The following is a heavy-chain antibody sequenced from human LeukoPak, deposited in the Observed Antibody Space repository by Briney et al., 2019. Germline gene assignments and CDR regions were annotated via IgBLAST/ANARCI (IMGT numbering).Heavy chain of an antibody. CDR3: ARDDLAYCGGDCYYWGHIGDY. CDR2: IYHSGST. Sequence: PSETLSLTCTVSGGSISSGGYYWSWIRQPPGKGLEWIGYIYHSGSTYYNPSLKSRVTISVDTSKNQFSLKLSSVTAADTAVYYCARDDLAYCGGDCYYWGHIGDYWGQGTLVTVSS. V-gene: IGHV4-30-2*01. J-gene: IGHJ4*02. D-gene: IGHD2-21*02. CDR1: GGSISSGGYY.